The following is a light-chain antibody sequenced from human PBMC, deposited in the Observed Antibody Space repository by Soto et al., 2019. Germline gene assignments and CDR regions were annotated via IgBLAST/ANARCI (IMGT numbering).Light chain of an antibody. CDR2: EVS. CDR3: SSYTSSSTRV. J-gene: IGLJ2*01. Sequence: QSALTKPASVSGSPGQSITISCTGTSSDVGGYNYVSWYQQHPGKAPKLMMYEVSNRPSGVSNRCSGSKSGNTAPLTISGLQAEDEAHYYCSSYTSSSTRVFVGGTKLT. V-gene: IGLV2-14*01. CDR1: SSDVGGYNY.